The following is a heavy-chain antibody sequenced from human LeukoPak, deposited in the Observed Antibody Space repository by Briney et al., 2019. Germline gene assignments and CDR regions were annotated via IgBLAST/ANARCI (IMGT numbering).Heavy chain of an antibody. CDR3: AAAGDRGWLYNAFDI. D-gene: IGHD5-24*01. J-gene: IGHJ3*02. CDR1: GFTFSSYS. Sequence: GGSLRLSCAASGFTFSSYSMNWVRQAPGKGLEGVSYISSSDGTIYYAESVEGRFTISRDNAKNSVYLQMNSLRAEDTAVYYCAAAGDRGWLYNAFDIWGQGTMVTVSA. V-gene: IGHV3-48*04. CDR2: ISSSDGTI.